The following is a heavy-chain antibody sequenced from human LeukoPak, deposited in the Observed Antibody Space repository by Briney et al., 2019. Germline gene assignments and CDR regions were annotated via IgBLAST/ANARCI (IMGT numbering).Heavy chain of an antibody. Sequence: SETLSLTCTVPGGSISSSSYYWGWIRQPPGKGLEWIGSIYYSGSTYYNPSLKSRVTISVDTTKNQFSLKLSSVTAADTAVYYCARVGGYSGYPPLYYYYMDVWGKGTTVTVSS. J-gene: IGHJ6*03. CDR3: ARVGGYSGYPPLYYYYMDV. CDR1: GGSISSSSYY. CDR2: IYYSGST. V-gene: IGHV4-39*07. D-gene: IGHD5-12*01.